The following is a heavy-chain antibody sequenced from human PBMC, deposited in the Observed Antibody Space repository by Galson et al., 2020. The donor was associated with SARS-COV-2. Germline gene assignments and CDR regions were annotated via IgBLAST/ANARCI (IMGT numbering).Heavy chain of an antibody. D-gene: IGHD3-16*02. V-gene: IGHV3-33*01. CDR3: ATDYIWGSYRVVAGPDDAFDI. CDR2: IWYDGSNK. Sequence: GESLKISCAASGFTFSNYGMNWVRQAPGKGLEWVAVIWYDGSNKYYADSVKGRFTISIDNSKNTLYLQMNSLRAEDTAVYYCATDYIWGSYRVVAGPDDAFDIWGQGTMVTVSS. J-gene: IGHJ3*02. CDR1: GFTFSNYG.